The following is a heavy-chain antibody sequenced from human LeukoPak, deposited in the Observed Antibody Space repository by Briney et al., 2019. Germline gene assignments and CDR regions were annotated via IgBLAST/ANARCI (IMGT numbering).Heavy chain of an antibody. Sequence: ASVKVSCKAFGYTFTSNYMHWVRQAPRQGPEWMGVISPSGGSTTYAQKFQGRVTLTRDMSTSTDYLELSSLRSEDTAVYYCVRVRDGYNDAYDIWGQGTMVTVPS. V-gene: IGHV1-46*01. CDR2: ISPSGGST. D-gene: IGHD5-24*01. CDR3: VRVRDGYNDAYDI. CDR1: GYTFTSNY. J-gene: IGHJ3*02.